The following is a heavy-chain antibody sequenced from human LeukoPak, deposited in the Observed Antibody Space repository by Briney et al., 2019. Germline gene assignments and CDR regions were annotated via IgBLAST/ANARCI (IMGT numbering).Heavy chain of an antibody. CDR3: ARPYYEDRIGYIDAPDS. J-gene: IGHJ4*02. V-gene: IGHV3-21*01. Sequence: GGSLRLSCAASGFTFSTYNMNWVRQAPGKGLEWVSVISSSSRYIYYADSVRGPFTVTRDNAKNSLYLQMNSLRAEDTAVYYCARPYYEDRIGYIDAPDSWGQGTLVTVSS. CDR1: GFTFSTYN. CDR2: ISSSSRYI. D-gene: IGHD3-22*01.